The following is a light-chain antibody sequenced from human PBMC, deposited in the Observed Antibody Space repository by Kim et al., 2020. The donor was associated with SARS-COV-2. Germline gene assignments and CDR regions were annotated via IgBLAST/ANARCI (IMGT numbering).Light chain of an antibody. V-gene: IGKV1-5*03. J-gene: IGKJ1*01. Sequence: DIQMTQSPSTLSASVGDRVTISCRASQNIHIWLAWFQQKPGKAPRVLMYKASTLESGVPSRFSGSGSGTEFTLTISSLQPDDSATYYCQQYDVHPETFGQGTKVEI. CDR3: QQYDVHPET. CDR1: QNIHIW. CDR2: KAS.